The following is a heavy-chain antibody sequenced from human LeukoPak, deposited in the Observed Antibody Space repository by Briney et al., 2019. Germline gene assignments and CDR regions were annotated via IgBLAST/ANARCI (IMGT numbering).Heavy chain of an antibody. CDR1: GFTVSGNY. CDR3: ARGTYGNYYFDY. Sequence: GGFLRLSXAASGFTVSGNYMSWVRQAPGKGLEWVSVIYSGGSTYYADSVKGRFTISRDNSKNTLFLQMNSLRPEDTAVYYCARGTYGNYYFDYWGQGTLVTVSS. J-gene: IGHJ4*02. D-gene: IGHD3-10*01. CDR2: IYSGGST. V-gene: IGHV3-66*02.